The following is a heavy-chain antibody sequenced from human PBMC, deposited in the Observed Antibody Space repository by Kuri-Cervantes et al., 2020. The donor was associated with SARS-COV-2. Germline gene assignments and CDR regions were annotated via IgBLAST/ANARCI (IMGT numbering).Heavy chain of an antibody. D-gene: IGHD3-10*01. V-gene: IGHV3-23*01. Sequence: GESLKISCAASGFTFSSYAMSWVRQAPGKGLEWVSAISGSGGSTYYADSVKGRFTISRDNSRNTLYLHMSSLKAEDTAVYYCAKDLMLRGLITEYFDYWGQGTLVTVSS. CDR3: AKDLMLRGLITEYFDY. CDR1: GFTFSSYA. J-gene: IGHJ4*02. CDR2: ISGSGGST.